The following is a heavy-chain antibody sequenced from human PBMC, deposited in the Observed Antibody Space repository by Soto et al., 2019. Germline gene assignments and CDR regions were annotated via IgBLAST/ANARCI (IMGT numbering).Heavy chain of an antibody. V-gene: IGHV3-74*03. CDR3: ARDGYDSSGDSEYFQY. Sequence: EVQLEQSGGGLVQPGESLRLSCAASGFVFSVYYMHWVRQVPGKAPVWVARISDDGKNTTYADSVKGRFTISRDNAWNSLHLQMNSLRVEDTAVYYCARDGYDSSGDSEYFQYWGQGTLVTVSS. D-gene: IGHD3-22*01. J-gene: IGHJ1*01. CDR2: ISDDGKNT. CDR1: GFVFSVYY.